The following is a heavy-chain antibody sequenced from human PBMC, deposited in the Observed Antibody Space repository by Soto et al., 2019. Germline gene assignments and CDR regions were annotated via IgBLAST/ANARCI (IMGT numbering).Heavy chain of an antibody. CDR3: ARGPMSDWPLCSH. CDR1: GGSFSGYY. Sequence: QVQVKQWGAGVLKPSETLSLTCGVYGGSFSGYYWTWLRKPPGKGLEWIGEISRSGSTDYNPSLWGRVTISIDACKNQLSLNLNSVTAADTAVYYCARGPMSDWPLCSHWGQGILVTVSS. V-gene: IGHV4-34*01. J-gene: IGHJ4*02. D-gene: IGHD3-10*02. CDR2: ISRSGST.